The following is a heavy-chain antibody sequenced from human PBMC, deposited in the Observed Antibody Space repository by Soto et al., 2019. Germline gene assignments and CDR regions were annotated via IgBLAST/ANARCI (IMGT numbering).Heavy chain of an antibody. CDR3: ARRWYVTTTLGWFDP. CDR2: IYHSGST. J-gene: IGHJ5*02. Sequence: QVQLQESGPGLVKPSGTLSLTCAVSGGSISSSNWWSWVRQPPGKGLEWIGEIYHSGSTNYNPSPKTRVTIXXDXSXXQFSLKLSSVTAADTAVYYCARRWYVTTTLGWFDPWGQGTLVTVSS. V-gene: IGHV4-4*02. CDR1: GGSISSSNW. D-gene: IGHD4-17*01.